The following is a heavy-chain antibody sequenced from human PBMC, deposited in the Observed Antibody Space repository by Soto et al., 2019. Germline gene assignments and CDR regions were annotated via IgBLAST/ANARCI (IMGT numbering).Heavy chain of an antibody. Sequence: GGSLRLSCAASGFTFSSYGMHWVRQAPGKGLEWVAVIWYDGSNKYYADSVKGRFTISRDNSKNTLYLQMNSLRAEDTAVYYCARKEGITMVRGPEVFGMDVWGQGTTVTVSS. V-gene: IGHV3-33*01. CDR1: GFTFSSYG. J-gene: IGHJ6*02. CDR3: ARKEGITMVRGPEVFGMDV. CDR2: IWYDGSNK. D-gene: IGHD3-10*01.